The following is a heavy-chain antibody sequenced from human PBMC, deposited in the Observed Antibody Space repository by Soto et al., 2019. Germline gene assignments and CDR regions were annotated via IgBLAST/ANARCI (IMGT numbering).Heavy chain of an antibody. CDR3: ATYKVLNLHGMAVARTQFFCL. CDR2: ISSDGSST. Sequence: EVQLVESGGGLVQPGGSLRLSCAASGFTFSSYWMHWVRQAPGKGLVWVSRISSDGSSTTYADSVEGRFTISRHNATYMLHLQMNRLRLEHTAVYYCATYKVLNLHGMAVARTQFFCLWCRSTLVTLAS. J-gene: IGHJ2*01. V-gene: IGHV3-74*01. D-gene: IGHD6-19*01. CDR1: GFTFSSYW.